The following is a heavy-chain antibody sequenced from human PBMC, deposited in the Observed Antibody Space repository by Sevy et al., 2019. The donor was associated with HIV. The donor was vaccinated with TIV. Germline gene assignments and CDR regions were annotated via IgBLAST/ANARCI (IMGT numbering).Heavy chain of an antibody. Sequence: GGFLRLSCAASGFTFSSYAMSWVRQAPGKGLEWVSGISGSGGSTYYADSVKGRFTISRDNSKNMLYLQMNSLRAEDTAVYYCARVAGSGTYYSGDFDYWGQGTLVTVSS. CDR1: GFTFSSYA. D-gene: IGHD3-10*01. CDR2: ISGSGGST. V-gene: IGHV3-23*01. CDR3: ARVAGSGTYYSGDFDY. J-gene: IGHJ4*02.